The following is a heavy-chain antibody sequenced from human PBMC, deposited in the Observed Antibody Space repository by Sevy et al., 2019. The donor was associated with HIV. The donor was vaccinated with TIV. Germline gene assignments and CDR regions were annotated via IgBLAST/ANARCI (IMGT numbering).Heavy chain of an antibody. Sequence: GGSLRLSCAASGFTFSNAWMSWVRQTPGKGLEWVATIKQDESEKYYVDSVKGRFVISRDNGKTSVSLQMNGLRVEDTALYYCAREVGGFNWRPYYFDSWGQGTLVTVSS. CDR3: AREVGGFNWRPYYFDS. CDR2: IKQDESEK. J-gene: IGHJ4*02. CDR1: GFTFSNAW. V-gene: IGHV3-7*01. D-gene: IGHD3-16*01.